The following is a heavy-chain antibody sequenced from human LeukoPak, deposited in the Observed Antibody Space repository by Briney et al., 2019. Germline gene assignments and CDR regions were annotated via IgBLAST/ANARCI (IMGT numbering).Heavy chain of an antibody. CDR3: ARILGYSSGWYDQGAFDI. J-gene: IGHJ3*02. D-gene: IGHD6-19*01. Sequence: SETLSLTCAVSGGPISSGGYSWSWIRQPPGKGLEWIGYIYHSGSTYYNPSLKSRVTISVDRSKNQFSLKLSSVTAADTAVYYCARILGYSSGWYDQGAFDIWGQGTMVTVSS. CDR1: GGPISSGGYS. V-gene: IGHV4-30-2*01. CDR2: IYHSGST.